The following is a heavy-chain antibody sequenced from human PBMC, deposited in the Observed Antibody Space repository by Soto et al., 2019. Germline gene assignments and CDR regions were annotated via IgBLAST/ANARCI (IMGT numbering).Heavy chain of an antibody. CDR2: ISAYNGNT. CDR1: GYTFTSYG. CDR3: ARKPYYYGSGSYPSGFDP. V-gene: IGHV1-18*01. J-gene: IGHJ5*02. Sequence: QVQLVQSGAEVKKPGASVKVSCKASGYTFTSYGISWVRQAPGQGLEWMGWISAYNGNTNYAQKLQGRVTMTTDTXTXTXXMELRSLRSDDTAVYYCARKPYYYGSGSYPSGFDPWGQGTLVTVSS. D-gene: IGHD3-10*01.